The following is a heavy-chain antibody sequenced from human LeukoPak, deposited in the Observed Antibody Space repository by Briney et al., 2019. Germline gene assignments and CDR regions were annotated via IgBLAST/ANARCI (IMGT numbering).Heavy chain of an antibody. Sequence: GASVKVSCKVSGYTLTELSMHWVRQAPGKGLEWMGGFDPEDGETIYAQKFQGRVTMTEDTSTDTAYMELSSLRSEDTAVYYCATDLLDYRRNPNFDYWGQGPLVTVSS. V-gene: IGHV1-24*01. CDR3: ATDLLDYRRNPNFDY. D-gene: IGHD3-10*01. CDR1: GYTLTELS. J-gene: IGHJ4*02. CDR2: FDPEDGET.